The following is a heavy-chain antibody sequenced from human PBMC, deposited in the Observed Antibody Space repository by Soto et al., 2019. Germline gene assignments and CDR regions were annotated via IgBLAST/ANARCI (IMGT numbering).Heavy chain of an antibody. CDR2: ISGSGGST. CDR1: GFTFSSYA. D-gene: IGHD2-15*01. V-gene: IGHV3-23*01. J-gene: IGHJ4*02. CDR3: AKDHIGVVVAATLVHGY. Sequence: GGSLRLSCAASGFTFSSYAMSWVRQAPGKGLEWVSAISGSGGSTYYADSVKGRFTISRDNSKNTLYLQMNSLGAEDTAVYYCAKDHIGVVVAATLVHGYWGQGTLVTVSS.